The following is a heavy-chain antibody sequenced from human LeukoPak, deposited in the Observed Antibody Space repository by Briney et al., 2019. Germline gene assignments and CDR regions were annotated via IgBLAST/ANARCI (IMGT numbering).Heavy chain of an antibody. J-gene: IGHJ6*02. V-gene: IGHV1-18*01. CDR3: AREVTMVRGVITKFYYYGMDV. CDR2: ISAYNGNT. D-gene: IGHD3-10*01. Sequence: ASVKVSCKASGYTFTSYGISWVRQAPGQGLEWMGWISAYNGNTNYAQKLQGRVTMTADTSTSTLYMELRSLRSDDTAVYYCAREVTMVRGVITKFYYYGMDVWGQGTTVTVSS. CDR1: GYTFTSYG.